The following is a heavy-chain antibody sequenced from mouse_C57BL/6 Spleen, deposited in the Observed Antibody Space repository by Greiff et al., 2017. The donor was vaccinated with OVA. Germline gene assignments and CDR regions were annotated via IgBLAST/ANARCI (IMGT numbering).Heavy chain of an antibody. Sequence: QVQLQQSGPELVKPGASVKISCKASGYAFSSSWMNWVKQRPGKGLEWIGRIYPGDGDTNYNGKFKGKATLTADKSSSTAYMQLSSLTSEDSAVYFCAGLTGSAYWGQGTLVTVSA. J-gene: IGHJ3*01. CDR2: IYPGDGDT. CDR3: AGLTGSAY. CDR1: GYAFSSSW. V-gene: IGHV1-82*01. D-gene: IGHD4-1*01.